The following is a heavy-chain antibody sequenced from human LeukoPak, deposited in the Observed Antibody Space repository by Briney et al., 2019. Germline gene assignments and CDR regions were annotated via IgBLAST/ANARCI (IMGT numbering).Heavy chain of an antibody. CDR3: AKGPYSGYESHWYFDL. Sequence: PGRSLRLSCAASGFIFDDYAMHWVRQAPGKGLEWVSGISWNSGSIGYADSVKGRFTISRDNAKNSLYLQMNSLRAEDTALYYCAKGPYSGYESHWYFDLWGRGTLVTVSS. J-gene: IGHJ2*01. D-gene: IGHD5-12*01. CDR1: GFIFDDYA. V-gene: IGHV3-9*01. CDR2: ISWNSGSI.